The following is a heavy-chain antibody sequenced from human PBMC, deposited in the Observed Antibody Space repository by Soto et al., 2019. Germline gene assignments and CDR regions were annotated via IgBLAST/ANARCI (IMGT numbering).Heavy chain of an antibody. CDR1: CWSLSSGGYY. CDR3: ARDAGIFRYCGGDCYYAFDI. Sequence: SSGTPFLTCTFSCWSLSSGGYYWRLVRPHPGKGLGWIGYIYYSGSTYYNPSLKSRVTISVDTSKNQFSLKLSSVTAADTAVYYCARDAGIFRYCGGDCYYAFDIWGQGTMVTVSS. D-gene: IGHD2-21*02. V-gene: IGHV4-31*03. CDR2: IYYSGST. J-gene: IGHJ3*02.